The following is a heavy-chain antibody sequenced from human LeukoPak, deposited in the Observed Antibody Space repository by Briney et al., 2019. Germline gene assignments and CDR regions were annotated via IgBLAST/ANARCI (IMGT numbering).Heavy chain of an antibody. V-gene: IGHV3-64*01. Sequence: GGSLRLSCAASGFTFSSYAMHWVRQAPGKGLEYVSAISSNGGSTYYANSVKGRFTISRDNSKNTLYLQMGSLRAEDMAVYYCSSGASRYTFDYWGQGTLVTVSS. CDR2: ISSNGGST. D-gene: IGHD3-10*01. CDR1: GFTFSSYA. CDR3: SSGASRYTFDY. J-gene: IGHJ4*02.